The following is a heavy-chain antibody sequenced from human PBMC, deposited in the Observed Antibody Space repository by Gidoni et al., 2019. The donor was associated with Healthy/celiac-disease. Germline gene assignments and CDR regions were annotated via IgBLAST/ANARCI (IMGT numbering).Heavy chain of an antibody. Sequence: EVQLLESGGGLVQPGGSLRLACAASGCTFSSYAMSWVRQAPGKGLEWVSAISGSGGSTYYADSVKGRFTISRDNSKTTLYLQMNSLRAEDTAVYYCAKDARNAGLYWGLDAFDIWGQGTMVTVSS. CDR1: GCTFSSYA. D-gene: IGHD7-27*01. J-gene: IGHJ3*02. CDR2: ISGSGGST. CDR3: AKDARNAGLYWGLDAFDI. V-gene: IGHV3-23*01.